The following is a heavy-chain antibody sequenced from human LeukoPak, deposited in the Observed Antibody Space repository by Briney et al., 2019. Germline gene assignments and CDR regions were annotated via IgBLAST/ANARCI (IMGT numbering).Heavy chain of an antibody. CDR2: IIPIFGTA. V-gene: IGHV1-69*05. D-gene: IGHD3-9*01. CDR1: GGTFSSYA. CDR3: ARDHQGVPDYDILTGYYPLDY. Sequence: SVKVSCKASGGTFSSYAISWVRQAPGQGLEWMGRIIPIFGTANYAQKFLGRVTITTDESTSTAYMELSSPRSEDTAVYYCARDHQGVPDYDILTGYYPLDYWGQGTLVTASS. J-gene: IGHJ4*02.